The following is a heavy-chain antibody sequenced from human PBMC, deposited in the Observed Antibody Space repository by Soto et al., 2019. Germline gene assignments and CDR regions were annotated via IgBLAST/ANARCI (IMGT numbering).Heavy chain of an antibody. Sequence: SVKVSCKASGFTFTSSAVQWVRQARGQRLEWIGWIVVGSGNTNYAQKFQERVTITRDMSTSTAYMELSSLRSEDTAVYYCAADSGDYDPLFDYWGQGTLVTVSS. D-gene: IGHD4-17*01. J-gene: IGHJ4*02. CDR2: IVVGSGNT. CDR3: AADSGDYDPLFDY. CDR1: GFTFTSSA. V-gene: IGHV1-58*01.